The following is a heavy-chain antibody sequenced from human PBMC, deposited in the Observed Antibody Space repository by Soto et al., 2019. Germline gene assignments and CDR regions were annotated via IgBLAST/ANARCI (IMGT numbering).Heavy chain of an antibody. V-gene: IGHV1-2*02. Sequence: QVQLVQSGAEVKKPGASVKVSCKASGYTFTGYYMHWVRQAPGQGLEWMGWINPNSGGTNYAQKFQGRVTMTRDTSISTAYMELSRLRSDDTAVYYCSRDRITMVRGVVGGWFDPWGQGTLVTVSS. CDR3: SRDRITMVRGVVGGWFDP. CDR2: INPNSGGT. J-gene: IGHJ5*02. CDR1: GYTFTGYY. D-gene: IGHD3-10*01.